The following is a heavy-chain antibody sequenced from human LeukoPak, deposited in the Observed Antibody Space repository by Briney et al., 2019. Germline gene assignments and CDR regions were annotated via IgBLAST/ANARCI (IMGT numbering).Heavy chain of an antibody. CDR1: GFTFSSYA. CDR2: IRYDGSNK. Sequence: GRSLRLSFAASGFTFSSYAMHWVRQAPGKGLEWVAFIRYDGSNKYYADSVKGRFTISRDNSKNTLYLQMNSLRAEDTAVYYCAKDIAARPDETFDYWGQGTLVTVSS. V-gene: IGHV3-30*02. J-gene: IGHJ4*02. D-gene: IGHD6-6*01. CDR3: AKDIAARPDETFDY.